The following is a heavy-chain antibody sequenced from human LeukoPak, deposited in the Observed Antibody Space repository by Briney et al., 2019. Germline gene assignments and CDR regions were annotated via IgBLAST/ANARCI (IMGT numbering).Heavy chain of an antibody. Sequence: SETLSLTCAVSGGSISSSNWWSWVRQPPGKGLEWIGEIYHSGSTNYNPSLKSRVTISVDKSKNQFSLKLSSVTAADTAVYYCARDLDYSNYVGYFDYWGQGTLVTVSS. D-gene: IGHD4-11*01. CDR1: GGSISSSNW. V-gene: IGHV4-4*02. J-gene: IGHJ4*02. CDR2: IYHSGST. CDR3: ARDLDYSNYVGYFDY.